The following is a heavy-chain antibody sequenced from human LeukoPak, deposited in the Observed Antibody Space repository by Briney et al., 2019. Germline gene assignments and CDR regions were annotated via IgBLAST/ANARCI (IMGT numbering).Heavy chain of an antibody. J-gene: IGHJ6*03. CDR2: IYPGDSDT. Sequence: GESLKISCKGSGYSFTSYWIGWVRQMSGKGLEWMGIIYPGDSDTRYSPSFQGQVTISADKSISTAYLQWSSLKASDTAMHYCARPASTRKDSRDYYYMDVWGKGTTVTVSS. CDR3: ARPASTRKDSRDYYYMDV. CDR1: GYSFTSYW. V-gene: IGHV5-51*01. D-gene: IGHD2-15*01.